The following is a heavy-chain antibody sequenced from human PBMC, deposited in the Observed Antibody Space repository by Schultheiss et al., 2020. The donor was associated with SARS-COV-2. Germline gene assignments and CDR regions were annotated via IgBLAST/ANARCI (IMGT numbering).Heavy chain of an antibody. V-gene: IGHV3-49*04. J-gene: IGHJ6*02. CDR1: GFSFGDYA. D-gene: IGHD2-15*01. CDR3: AKSPPYTVVVAATPYGMDV. Sequence: GGSLRLSCTVSGFSFGDYAMSWVRQAPGKGLEWVGFIRNKAYGGTAEYAASVKGRFTISRDDSKNTLYLQMNSLRAEDTAVYYCAKSPPYTVVVAATPYGMDVWGQGTTVTVSS. CDR2: IRNKAYGGTA.